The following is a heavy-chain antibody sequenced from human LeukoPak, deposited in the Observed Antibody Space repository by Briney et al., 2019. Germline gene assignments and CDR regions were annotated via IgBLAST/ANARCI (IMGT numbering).Heavy chain of an antibody. D-gene: IGHD6-13*01. Sequence: GGSLRLSCAASGLTFNNYVMSWIRQAPGKGLEWASAIGGSGDATYYADSVKGRFTISRDNSKNTLYLQMNSLRAEDTAVYYCAKDPSPYSSSRNHFDYWGQGTLVTVSS. CDR2: IGGSGDAT. V-gene: IGHV3-23*01. CDR3: AKDPSPYSSSRNHFDY. J-gene: IGHJ4*02. CDR1: GLTFNNYV.